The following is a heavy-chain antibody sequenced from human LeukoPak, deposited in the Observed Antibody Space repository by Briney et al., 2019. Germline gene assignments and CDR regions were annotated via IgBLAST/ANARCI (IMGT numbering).Heavy chain of an antibody. V-gene: IGHV3-33*08. CDR1: GFAFITYA. J-gene: IGHJ4*02. CDR2: IYYDGRDK. Sequence: GGSLRLSCAASGFAFITYAMTWVRQAPGKGLEWVSIIYYDGRDKYYADSVKGRFTVSRDNSKNTLYLQMNSLRDEDTAVYYCATDRSLSYFDYWGQGTLVTVSS. CDR3: ATDRSLSYFDY.